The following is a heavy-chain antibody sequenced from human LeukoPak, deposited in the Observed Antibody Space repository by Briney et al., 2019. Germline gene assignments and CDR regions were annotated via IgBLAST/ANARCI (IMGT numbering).Heavy chain of an antibody. CDR3: ASQIMSSSRQAFDY. V-gene: IGHV4-59*01. Sequence: PSETLSLTCTVSGGSISSYYWSWLRQPPGKGLEWIGYIYYSGSTNYNPFLKSRVTISVDTSKNQFSLKLSSVTAADTAVYYCASQIMSSSRQAFDYWRQGTLVTVSS. J-gene: IGHJ4*02. D-gene: IGHD6-13*01. CDR2: IYYSGST. CDR1: GGSISSYY.